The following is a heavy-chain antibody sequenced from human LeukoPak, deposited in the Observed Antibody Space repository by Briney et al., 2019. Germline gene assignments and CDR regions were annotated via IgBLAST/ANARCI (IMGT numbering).Heavy chain of an antibody. CDR1: GYTFTSYY. CDR3: ARALDWLFDYYYYMDV. D-gene: IGHD3-9*01. CDR2: INPSGGST. J-gene: IGHJ6*03. Sequence: GASVKVSCKASGYTFTSYYMHWVRQAPGQGLEWMGIINPSGGSTSYAQKFQGRVTMTRDTSTSTVYMELRSLRSDDTAVYYCARALDWLFDYYYYMDVWGKGTTVTVSS. V-gene: IGHV1-46*01.